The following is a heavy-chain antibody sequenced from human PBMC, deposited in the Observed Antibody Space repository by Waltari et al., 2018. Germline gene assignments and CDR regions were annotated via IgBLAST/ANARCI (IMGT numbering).Heavy chain of an antibody. V-gene: IGHV1-69-2*01. CDR2: VDPEDGET. D-gene: IGHD3-10*01. J-gene: IGHJ3*02. CDR1: GYTFTDYY. CDR3: ARNYGSGRDAFDI. Sequence: EVQLVQSGAEVKKPGATVKISCKASGYTFTDYYMHWVQQAPGKGLEWMGRVDPEDGETIYAEKFQGRVTITADTSTDTAYMELSSRRSEDTAVYYCARNYGSGRDAFDIWGQGTMVTVSS.